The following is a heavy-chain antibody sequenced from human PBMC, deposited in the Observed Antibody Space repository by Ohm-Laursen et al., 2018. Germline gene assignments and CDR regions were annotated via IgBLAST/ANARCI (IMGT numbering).Heavy chain of an antibody. D-gene: IGHD1-1*01. Sequence: SLRLSCAASGFTYSSYWMHWVRHAPGKGLEWVSRINSDGSSTTYADSVKGLFTISRDNAKNTLYLQMHSLRVEDTAVYYCARDLNDGFDPWGQGTLVTVSS. V-gene: IGHV3-74*03. J-gene: IGHJ5*02. CDR3: ARDLNDGFDP. CDR1: GFTYSSYW. CDR2: INSDGSST.